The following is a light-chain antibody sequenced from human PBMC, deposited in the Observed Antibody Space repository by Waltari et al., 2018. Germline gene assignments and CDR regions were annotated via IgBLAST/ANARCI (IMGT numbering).Light chain of an antibody. Sequence: QSALTQPASVSGSPGQSITISCSAIGSGFGASDFVSWFQLHPGKAPQLIIYDVTNRPAGVSDRFSASKSADTASLTISGLQPEDEGDYYCSSQTLDGVVLFGGGTKLTVL. CDR3: SSQTLDGVVL. J-gene: IGLJ2*01. CDR2: DVT. CDR1: GSGFGASDF. V-gene: IGLV2-14*03.